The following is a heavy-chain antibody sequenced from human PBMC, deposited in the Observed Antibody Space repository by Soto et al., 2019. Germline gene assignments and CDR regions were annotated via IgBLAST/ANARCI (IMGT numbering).Heavy chain of an antibody. D-gene: IGHD6-6*01. CDR1: GYTLTELS. V-gene: IGHV1-24*01. CDR3: AREELVRDRFLGPDY. J-gene: IGHJ4*02. Sequence: QVQLVQSGAEVKKPGASVKVSCKVSGYTLTELSMHWVRQAPGKGLEWMGGFAPEDGETIYTQNSQGSVTMTEDTSTATAYMELSSLRSEDTAVYYCAREELVRDRFLGPDYWGKGTLVTVSS. CDR2: FAPEDGET.